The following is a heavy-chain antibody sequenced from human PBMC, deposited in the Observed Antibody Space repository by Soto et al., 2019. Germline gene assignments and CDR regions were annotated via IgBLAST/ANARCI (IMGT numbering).Heavy chain of an antibody. Sequence: PGGSLRLSCAASGFTFSSYAMSWVRQAPGKGLEWVSRINSDGSSTSYADSVKGRFTISRDNAKNTLYLQMNSLRAEDTAVYYCARASTGPPSYWGQGTLVTVSS. D-gene: IGHD4-17*01. CDR3: ARASTGPPSY. CDR1: GFTFSSYA. J-gene: IGHJ4*02. V-gene: IGHV3-74*01. CDR2: INSDGSST.